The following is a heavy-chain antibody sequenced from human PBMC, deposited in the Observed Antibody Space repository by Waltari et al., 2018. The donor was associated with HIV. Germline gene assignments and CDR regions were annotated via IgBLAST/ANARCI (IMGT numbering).Heavy chain of an antibody. CDR2: IFYPGGT. V-gene: IGHV4-39*01. Sequence: QLQLQESGPGLVKASETLSLTCTVSGGSISSDNAYWGGIRQPPGKGLEWIGNIFYPGGTYYNPPLKSRLTMSVDTSKNQFALKLSSVTAADTALYYCARPARDIGGGSNFDSWGQGTLVTVSS. J-gene: IGHJ4*02. CDR1: GGSISSDNAY. D-gene: IGHD2-15*01. CDR3: ARPARDIGGGSNFDS.